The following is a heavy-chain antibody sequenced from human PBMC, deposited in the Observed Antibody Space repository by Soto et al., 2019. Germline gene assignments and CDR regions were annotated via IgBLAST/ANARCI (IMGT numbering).Heavy chain of an antibody. CDR2: IIPIFGTA. V-gene: IGHV1-69*12. Sequence: QVQLVQSGAEVKKPGSSVKVSCKASGGTFSSYAISWVRQAPGQGLEWMGGIIPIFGTATYAQKFQGRVTITADESTSTAYMELSSLTSEDPAVYYCAIHYYDSSGYYLSWGQGTLVTVSS. CDR1: GGTFSSYA. CDR3: AIHYYDSSGYYLS. J-gene: IGHJ4*02. D-gene: IGHD3-22*01.